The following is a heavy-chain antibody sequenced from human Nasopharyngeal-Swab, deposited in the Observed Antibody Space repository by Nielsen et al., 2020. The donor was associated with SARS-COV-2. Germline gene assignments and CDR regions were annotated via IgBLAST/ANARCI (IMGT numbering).Heavy chain of an antibody. V-gene: IGHV3-53*05. J-gene: IGHJ6*03. CDR2: IYSGGST. CDR3: VKGSSSWYSDYYYMDV. D-gene: IGHD6-13*01. CDR1: GFTVSSNY. Sequence: GESLKISCAASGFTVSSNYMSWVRQAPGKGLEWVSVIYSGGSTYYADSVKGRFTTSRDNSKNTLYLQMSSLRAEDTAVYYCVKGSSSWYSDYYYMDVWGKGTTVTVSS.